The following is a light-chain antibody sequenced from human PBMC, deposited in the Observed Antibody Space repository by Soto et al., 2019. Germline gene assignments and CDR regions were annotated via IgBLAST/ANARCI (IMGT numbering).Light chain of an antibody. V-gene: IGKV1D-13*01. J-gene: IGKJ2*01. CDR1: QDISST. CDR3: QQFKNYPRT. Sequence: AIQLTQSPSSLSASVGDRVTITCRASQDISSTLVWYQQKPGKAPKLLIYGASNLESGVPSRFGGDGSGTDFTLTIKNLQSEDFATYHCQQFKNYPRTFGQGTKLEIK. CDR2: GAS.